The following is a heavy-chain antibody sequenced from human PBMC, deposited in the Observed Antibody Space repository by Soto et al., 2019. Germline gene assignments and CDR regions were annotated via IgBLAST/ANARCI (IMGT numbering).Heavy chain of an antibody. J-gene: IGHJ6*02. Sequence: QVQLVQSGAEVKKPGSSVKVSCKASGGTFSSYAISWVRQAPGQGLEWMGGIIPIFGTANYAQKFQGRVTITADESTSTAYMELSSLRSEDTAVYYCARDSRVDTIFGVVITDYYGMDVWGQGTTVTVSS. D-gene: IGHD3-3*01. CDR3: ARDSRVDTIFGVVITDYYGMDV. V-gene: IGHV1-69*01. CDR1: GGTFSSYA. CDR2: IIPIFGTA.